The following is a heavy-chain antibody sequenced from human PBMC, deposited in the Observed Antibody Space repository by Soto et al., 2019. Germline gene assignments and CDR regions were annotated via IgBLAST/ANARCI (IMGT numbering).Heavy chain of an antibody. V-gene: IGHV1-8*01. Sequence: ASVKVSCKASGYTFTSYDINWVRQATGQGLEWMGWMNPNSGNTGYAQKFQGRVTMTRNTSISTAYMELSSLRSEDTAVYYCARAKTYYDFWSGYYTARKSNWFDPWGQGTLVTVSS. D-gene: IGHD3-3*01. J-gene: IGHJ5*02. CDR2: MNPNSGNT. CDR1: GYTFTSYD. CDR3: ARAKTYYDFWSGYYTARKSNWFDP.